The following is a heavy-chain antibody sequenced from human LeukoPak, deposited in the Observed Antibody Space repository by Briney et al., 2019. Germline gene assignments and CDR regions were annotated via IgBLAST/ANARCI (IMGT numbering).Heavy chain of an antibody. CDR1: GYGFNDYY. J-gene: IGHJ4*02. CDR2: INPKSGNT. CDR3: ARAGYSSTYYAVPAASPLDY. Sequence: ASVKASCKTSGYGFNDYYIFWVRQAPGQGLEWMGWINPKSGNTNSAQNFQGRVTMTRDTTISTAYMELSRLRFDDTAVYWCARAGYSSTYYAVPAASPLDYWAQGTLVTVSS. V-gene: IGHV1-2*02. D-gene: IGHD6-13*01.